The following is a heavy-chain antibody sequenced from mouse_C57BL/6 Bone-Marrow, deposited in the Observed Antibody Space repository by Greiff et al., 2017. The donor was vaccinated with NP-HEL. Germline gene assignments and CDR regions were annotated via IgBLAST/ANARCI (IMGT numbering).Heavy chain of an antibody. Sequence: EVNVVESGGGLVKPGGSRKLSGAASGFTFGSYAMSGVRRTPEKRLEWVATISDGGSYTYYPDNVKGRFTISRDNAKNNLYLQMSHLKSEDTAMYYCARDRAYYYGTLDYWGQGTTLTVSS. CDR1: GFTFGSYA. J-gene: IGHJ2*01. D-gene: IGHD1-1*01. V-gene: IGHV5-4*01. CDR2: ISDGGSYT. CDR3: ARDRAYYYGTLDY.